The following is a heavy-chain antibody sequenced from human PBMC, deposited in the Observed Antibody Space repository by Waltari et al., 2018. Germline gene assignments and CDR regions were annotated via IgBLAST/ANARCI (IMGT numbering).Heavy chain of an antibody. D-gene: IGHD2-15*01. J-gene: IGHJ4*02. Sequence: QLQLQESGPGLVKPSETLSLTCTVSGGSISSSRYYWGWIRQPPGKGLEWIGSIYSSGSTYYNPSLKSRVTISEDTSNNQLSLILISVTAADTAVYFCAHCSGGSCPSTSRDWGQGTLVTVSS. CDR1: GGSISSSRYY. CDR3: AHCSGGSCPSTSRD. CDR2: IYSSGST. V-gene: IGHV4-39*01.